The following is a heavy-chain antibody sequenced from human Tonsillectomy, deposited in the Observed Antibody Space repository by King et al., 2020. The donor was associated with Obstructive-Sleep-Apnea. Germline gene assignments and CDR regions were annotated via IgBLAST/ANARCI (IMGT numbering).Heavy chain of an antibody. CDR3: STRRAVGSTSSDY. CDR1: GGTFSNYA. CDR2: IIPILSLT. Sequence: IQLVQSGTEVKKPGSSVKVSCKASGGTFSNYAITWVRQTPGQGLEWMGRIIPILSLTNYPQKFQDRVIITADKSTGTAYMELSSLRSEDTAVYYCSTRRAVGSTSSDYWGQGTLVTVSS. D-gene: IGHD1-26*01. J-gene: IGHJ4*02. V-gene: IGHV1-69*04.